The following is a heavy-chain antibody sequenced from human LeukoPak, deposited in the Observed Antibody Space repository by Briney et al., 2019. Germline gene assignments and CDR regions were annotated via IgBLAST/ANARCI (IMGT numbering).Heavy chain of an antibody. J-gene: IGHJ4*02. D-gene: IGHD5-18*01. CDR2: INTNTGNP. CDR1: GYTFTSYG. CDR3: ARVGYSYATDFDY. Sequence: ASVKVSCKASGYTFTSYGISWVRQAPGQGLEWMGWINTNTGNPTYAQGFTGRFVFSLDTSASTAYLQISSLKAEDTAVYYCARVGYSYATDFDYWGQGTLVTVSS. V-gene: IGHV7-4-1*02.